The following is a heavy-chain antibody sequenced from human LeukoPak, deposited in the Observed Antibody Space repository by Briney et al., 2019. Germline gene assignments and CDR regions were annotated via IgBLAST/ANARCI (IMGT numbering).Heavy chain of an antibody. D-gene: IGHD3-16*01. Sequence: GESLKISCKGSGYSFTSYWIGWVRRMPGKGLEWMGIINPGDSDTRYSPSCLGQVTISADKSISTAYLQWSSLKASDTAMYYCALSASFFDYWGQGTLVTVSS. V-gene: IGHV5-51*01. CDR3: ALSASFFDY. CDR2: INPGDSDT. J-gene: IGHJ4*02. CDR1: GYSFTSYW.